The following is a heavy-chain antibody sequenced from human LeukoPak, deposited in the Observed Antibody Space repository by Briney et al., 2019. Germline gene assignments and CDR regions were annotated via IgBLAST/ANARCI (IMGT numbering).Heavy chain of an antibody. Sequence: SETLSLTCAVYGGSFSGYYWSWIRQPPGKGLEWIGEINHSGSTNYKPSLKSRVTISVDTSKNQYSLKLSSVTAADTAVYYCATGYFFAYWGQGTLVTVSS. CDR1: GGSFSGYY. CDR2: INHSGST. CDR3: ATGYFFAY. D-gene: IGHD3-9*01. J-gene: IGHJ4*02. V-gene: IGHV4-34*01.